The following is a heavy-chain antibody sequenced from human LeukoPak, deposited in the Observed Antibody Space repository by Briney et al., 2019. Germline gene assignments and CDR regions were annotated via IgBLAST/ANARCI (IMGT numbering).Heavy chain of an antibody. D-gene: IGHD4-17*01. CDR3: VRDMNTVTTCYLHH. V-gene: IGHV3-21*06. CDR2: ISSSSRHK. J-gene: IGHJ1*01. CDR1: GFTVSSNY. Sequence: GGSLRLSCAASGFTVSSNYMNWVRQAPGKGLEWVSSISSSSRHKYYVDSVKGRFAISRDDAENSLYLQMNSLRVDDTALYYCVRDMNTVTTCYLHHWGQGTLVTVSS.